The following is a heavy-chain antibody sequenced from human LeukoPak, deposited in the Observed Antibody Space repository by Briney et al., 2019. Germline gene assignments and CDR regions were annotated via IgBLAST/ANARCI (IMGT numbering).Heavy chain of an antibody. J-gene: IGHJ4*02. V-gene: IGHV4-59*01. D-gene: IGHD6-13*01. Sequence: PSETLSLTCTVSGGSISSYYWSWIRQPPGKGLEWIGYIYYSGSTNYNPSLKSRVTISVDTSKNQFSLKLSSVTAADTAVYYCASTDSRSWYYFDYWGQGTLVTVSS. CDR1: GGSISSYY. CDR2: IYYSGST. CDR3: ASTDSRSWYYFDY.